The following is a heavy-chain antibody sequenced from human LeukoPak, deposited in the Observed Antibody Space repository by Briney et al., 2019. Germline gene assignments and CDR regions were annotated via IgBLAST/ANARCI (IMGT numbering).Heavy chain of an antibody. D-gene: IGHD6-13*01. J-gene: IGHJ4*02. Sequence: ASVKVSCKASGYTFTSYAISWVRQAPGQGLEWMGWISAYNGATKYAQKLQGRVTMTTDTSTSTAYVELGSLRSDDTAVYYCARDRSSSWYYFDYWGQGTLVTVSS. CDR2: ISAYNGAT. V-gene: IGHV1-18*01. CDR3: ARDRSSSWYYFDY. CDR1: GYTFTSYA.